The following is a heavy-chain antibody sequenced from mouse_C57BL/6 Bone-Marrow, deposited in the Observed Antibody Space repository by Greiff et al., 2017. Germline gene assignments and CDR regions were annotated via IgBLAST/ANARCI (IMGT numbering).Heavy chain of an antibody. Sequence: QVQLQQPGAELVKPGASVKMSCTASGSTFTSYWITWVKPRPGQGLEWIGDIYPTSGRTNYNEKFKSTAILTVDTSSNTAYMQHSSLTSENSAVFYVPRSGPLGRSFDYWGQSTTLTVSS. D-gene: IGHD4-1*01. V-gene: IGHV1-55*01. CDR3: PRSGPLGRSFDY. CDR2: IYPTSGRT. CDR1: GSTFTSYW. J-gene: IGHJ2*01.